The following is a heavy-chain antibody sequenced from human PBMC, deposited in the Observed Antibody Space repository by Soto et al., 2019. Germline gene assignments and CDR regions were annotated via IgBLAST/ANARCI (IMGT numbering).Heavy chain of an antibody. CDR3: ARAHLGDYGSGGYYNANYYFYAMDV. CDR2: ISYDGGNK. V-gene: IGHV3-30-3*01. J-gene: IGHJ6*02. Sequence: QVRLVESGGGVVQPGRSMRLSCAASAFTFTSYAMHWVRQGPGKGLEWVALISYDGGNKYYGDSVKGRFSISRDNSKNTLYLQMNRLRVEDTSVYHCARAHLGDYGSGGYYNANYYFYAMDVWGQGTTVTVSS. CDR1: AFTFTSYA. D-gene: IGHD3-10*01.